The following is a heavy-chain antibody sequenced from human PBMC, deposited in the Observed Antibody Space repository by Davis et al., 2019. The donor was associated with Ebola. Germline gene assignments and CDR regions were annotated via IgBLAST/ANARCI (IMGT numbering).Heavy chain of an antibody. Sequence: GSLRLSCTVSGGSISSYYWSWIRQPAGKGLGWIGRIYTSGSTNYNPSLKIRVTMSVDTSKNQFSLKLSSVTAADTAVYYCARDQVLYSSGWYYFDYWGQGTLVTVSS. CDR1: GGSISSYY. J-gene: IGHJ4*02. V-gene: IGHV4-4*07. CDR3: ARDQVLYSSGWYYFDY. D-gene: IGHD6-19*01. CDR2: IYTSGST.